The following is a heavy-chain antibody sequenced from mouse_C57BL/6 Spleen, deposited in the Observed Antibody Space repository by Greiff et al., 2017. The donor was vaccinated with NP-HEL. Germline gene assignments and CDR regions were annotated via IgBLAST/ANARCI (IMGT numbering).Heavy chain of an antibody. V-gene: IGHV1-50*01. J-gene: IGHJ2*01. CDR2: IDPSDSYT. CDR1: GYTFTSYW. CDR3: ARGDYGPFDY. D-gene: IGHD2-4*01. Sequence: VQLQQPGAELVKPGASVKLSCKASGYTFTSYWMQWVKQRPGQGLEWIGEIDPSDSYTNYNQKFKGKATLTVDTSSSKAYMQLSSLTSEDSAVYYCARGDYGPFDYWGQGTTRTVSS.